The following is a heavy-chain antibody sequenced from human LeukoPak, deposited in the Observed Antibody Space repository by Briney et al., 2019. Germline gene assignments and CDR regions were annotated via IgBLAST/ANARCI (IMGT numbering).Heavy chain of an antibody. J-gene: IGHJ5*02. CDR3: ARGQATIDSNWFDP. Sequence: PSGTLSLTCTVSGGSISSYNWSWIRQPPRKGLEWIGYIYYSGSTNYNPSLKSRVTISVDTSKNQYSLKLSSVTAADTAVYYCARGQATIDSNWFDPWGQGTLVTVSS. CDR1: GGSISSYN. D-gene: IGHD5-12*01. V-gene: IGHV4-59*01. CDR2: IYYSGST.